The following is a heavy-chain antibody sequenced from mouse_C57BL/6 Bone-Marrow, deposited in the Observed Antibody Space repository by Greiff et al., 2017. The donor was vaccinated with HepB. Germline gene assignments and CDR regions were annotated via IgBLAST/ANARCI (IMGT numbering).Heavy chain of an antibody. V-gene: IGHV5-12*01. Sequence: DVHLVESGGGLVQPGGSLKLSCAASGFTFSDYYMYWVRQTPEKRLEWVAYISNGGGSTYYPDTVKGRFTISRDNAKNTLYLQMSRLKSEDTAMYYCARQGGIYYGYPWFAYWGQGTLVTVSA. CDR1: GFTFSDYY. J-gene: IGHJ3*01. D-gene: IGHD2-2*01. CDR3: ARQGGIYYGYPWFAY. CDR2: ISNGGGST.